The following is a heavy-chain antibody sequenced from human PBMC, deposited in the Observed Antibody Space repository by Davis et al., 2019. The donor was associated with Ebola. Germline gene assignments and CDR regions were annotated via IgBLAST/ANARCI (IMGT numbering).Heavy chain of an antibody. CDR3: ARNSMTTVTTAGGDYYYYGMDV. D-gene: IGHD4-11*01. J-gene: IGHJ6*02. V-gene: IGHV1-2*04. Sequence: ASVKVSCKASGGTFSSYAISWVRQAPGQGLEWMGWINPNSGGTNYAQKFQGWVTMTRDTSISTAYMELSRLRSDDTAVYYCARNSMTTVTTAGGDYYYYGMDVWGQGTTVTVSS. CDR2: INPNSGGT. CDR1: GGTFSSYA.